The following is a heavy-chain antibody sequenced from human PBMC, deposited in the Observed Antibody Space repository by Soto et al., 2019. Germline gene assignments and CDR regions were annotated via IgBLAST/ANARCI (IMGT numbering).Heavy chain of an antibody. J-gene: IGHJ3*02. V-gene: IGHV1-18*01. CDR2: ISADKGNT. CDR3: ARDRAHGFDI. Sequence: GPPVKVSCKASGYTFTSNGISWVRRAPGQGLEWMGWISADKGNTNYAQKVQGRVTMTRDTSTSTVYMELRSLRSEDTAVYFCARDRAHGFDIWGQGTMVTVSS. CDR1: GYTFTSNG.